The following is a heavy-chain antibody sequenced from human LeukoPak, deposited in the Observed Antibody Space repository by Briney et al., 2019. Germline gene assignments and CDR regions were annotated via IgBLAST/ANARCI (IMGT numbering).Heavy chain of an antibody. CDR2: ISAGGDTT. Sequence: GGSLRLSCVVSGFTFSSYVVGWVRQAPGEGLEWVSGISAGGDTTYTADSVRGRFTISRDNSNNTLYLQMNILTAEDTAVYYCAAISYSGTWPVGYWGQGILVTVTA. V-gene: IGHV3-23*01. D-gene: IGHD6-25*01. CDR3: AAISYSGTWPVGY. J-gene: IGHJ4*02. CDR1: GFTFSSYV.